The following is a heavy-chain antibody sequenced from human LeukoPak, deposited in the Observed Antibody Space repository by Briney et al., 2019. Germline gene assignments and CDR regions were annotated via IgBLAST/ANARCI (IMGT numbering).Heavy chain of an antibody. Sequence: GGSLRLSCAASGFTFSGYAMSWVRQAPGEGLEWVSLISYSGANSYYTDSVRGRFTISRDNSKDTLFLQMNSLRSEDTAVYYCDSAMSHRDGYNPRAFDYGGQGTLVTVSS. CDR1: GFTFSGYA. J-gene: IGHJ4*02. V-gene: IGHV3-23*01. CDR3: DSAMSHRDGYNPRAFDY. D-gene: IGHD5-24*01. CDR2: ISYSGANS.